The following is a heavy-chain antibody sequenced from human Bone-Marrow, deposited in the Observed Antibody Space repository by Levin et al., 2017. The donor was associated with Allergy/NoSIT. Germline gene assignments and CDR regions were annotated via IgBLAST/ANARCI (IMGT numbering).Heavy chain of an antibody. V-gene: IGHV1-18*01. CDR2: TNSYNGNA. J-gene: IGHJ6*02. CDR1: GYSFITYG. Sequence: PGESLKISCQASGYSFITYGISWVRQAPGQGLEWMGWTNSYNGNAEYAQKFQGRVTMTTDTSATTAYMELRSLKADDTAVYYCARHGKMFPDYTPVEFYYYGMDVWGQGTTVAVSS. D-gene: IGHD4-11*01. CDR3: ARHGKMFPDYTPVEFYYYGMDV.